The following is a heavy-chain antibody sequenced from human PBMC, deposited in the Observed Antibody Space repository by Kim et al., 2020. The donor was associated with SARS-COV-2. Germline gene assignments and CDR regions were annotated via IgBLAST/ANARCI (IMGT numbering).Heavy chain of an antibody. CDR3: ARVHFDWLAIYYYYGMDV. Sequence: SETLSLTCAVYGGSFSGYYWSWIRQPPGKGLEWIGEINHSGSTNYNPSLKSRVTISVDTSKNQFSLKPSSVTAADTAVYYCARVHFDWLAIYYYYGMDVWGQGTTVTVSS. J-gene: IGHJ6*02. CDR1: GGSFSGYY. D-gene: IGHD3-9*01. V-gene: IGHV4-34*01. CDR2: INHSGST.